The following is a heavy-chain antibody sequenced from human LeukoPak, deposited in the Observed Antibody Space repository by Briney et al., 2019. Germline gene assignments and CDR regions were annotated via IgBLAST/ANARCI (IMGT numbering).Heavy chain of an antibody. Sequence: PGGSLRLSCAASGFTFSSYAMSWVRQAPGKGLEWVSVIYSGGSTYYADSVKGRFTISRDSSKNTLYLQMNSLRAEDTAVYYCAKSYNGYESKPDYWGQGTLVTVSS. J-gene: IGHJ4*02. D-gene: IGHD5-12*01. CDR1: GFTFSSYA. V-gene: IGHV3-23*03. CDR2: IYSGGST. CDR3: AKSYNGYESKPDY.